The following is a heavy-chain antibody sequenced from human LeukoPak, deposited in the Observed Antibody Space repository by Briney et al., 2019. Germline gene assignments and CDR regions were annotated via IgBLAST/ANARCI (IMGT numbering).Heavy chain of an antibody. CDR1: GFTFSSYG. D-gene: IGHD5-18*01. CDR3: ARALRGYSYGYFDY. Sequence: GGSLRLSCAASGFTFSSYGMHWVRQAPGKGLEWVAFIRYDGSNKYYADSVKGRFTISRDNSKNTLYLQMNSLRAEDTAVYYCARALRGYSYGYFDYWGQGTLVTVSS. CDR2: IRYDGSNK. V-gene: IGHV3-30*02. J-gene: IGHJ4*02.